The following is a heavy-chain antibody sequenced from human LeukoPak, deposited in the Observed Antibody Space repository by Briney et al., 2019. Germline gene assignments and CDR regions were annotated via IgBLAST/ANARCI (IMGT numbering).Heavy chain of an antibody. CDR2: ISSTSSII. CDR3: VRESSYAFNI. CDR1: GFTFSSYS. Sequence: PGGSLRLSCAASGFTFSSYSMNWVRQAPGKGLEWVSYISSTSSIISYADSVKGRFTISRDNAKNSLYLQMNSLRDEDTAVYYCVRESSYAFNIWGQGTMVTVSS. J-gene: IGHJ3*02. V-gene: IGHV3-48*02.